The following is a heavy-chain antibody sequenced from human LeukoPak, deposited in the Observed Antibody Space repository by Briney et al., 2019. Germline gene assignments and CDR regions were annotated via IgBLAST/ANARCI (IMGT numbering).Heavy chain of an antibody. D-gene: IGHD5-18*01. CDR3: AGQTSGYSYGRPFDY. Sequence: SETLSLTCTVSGGSISSYYWSWIRQPAGKGLEWIGRIYTSGSTNYNPSLKSRVTMSVDTSKNQFSLKLSSVTAADTAVYYCAGQTSGYSYGRPFDYWGQGTLVTVSS. CDR2: IYTSGST. V-gene: IGHV4-4*07. CDR1: GGSISSYY. J-gene: IGHJ4*02.